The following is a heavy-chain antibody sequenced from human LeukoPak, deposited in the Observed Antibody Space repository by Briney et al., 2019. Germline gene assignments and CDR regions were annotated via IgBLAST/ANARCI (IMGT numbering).Heavy chain of an antibody. CDR2: MNPNSGNT. J-gene: IGHJ6*03. CDR1: RYTFTSYD. CDR3: ARGKRITIFGVVIGNYYYYYMDV. D-gene: IGHD3-3*01. V-gene: IGHV1-8*03. Sequence: GSVKVSCKASRYTFTSYDINWVRQATGQGLEWMGWMNPNSGNTGYAQKFQGRVTITRNTTISTAYMELSSLRSEDTAVYYCARGKRITIFGVVIGNYYYYYMDVWGKGTTVTVSS.